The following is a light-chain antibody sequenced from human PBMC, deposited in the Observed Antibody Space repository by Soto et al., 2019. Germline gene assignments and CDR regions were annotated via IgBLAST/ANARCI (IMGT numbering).Light chain of an antibody. CDR3: QQYNNWWT. J-gene: IGKJ1*01. CDR1: QSVSSN. V-gene: IGKV3-15*01. Sequence: EIVMTXSPATLSVXXXXXATLSCRASQSVSSNLAWYQQKPGQAPRLLIYGASTRATGIPARFSGSGSGTEFTLTISSLQSEDFAVYYCQQYNNWWTFGQGTKVEIK. CDR2: GAS.